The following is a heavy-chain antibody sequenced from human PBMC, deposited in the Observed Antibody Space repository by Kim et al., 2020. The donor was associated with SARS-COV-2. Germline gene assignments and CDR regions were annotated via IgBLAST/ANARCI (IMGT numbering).Heavy chain of an antibody. D-gene: IGHD3-22*01. J-gene: IGHJ4*02. CDR3: ARGGSDSSGYYYDY. Sequence: LTGRFTISRDNAKNSLYLQRTSLRAEDTDVYYCARGGSDSSGYYYDYWGQGTLVTVSS. V-gene: IGHV3-21*04.